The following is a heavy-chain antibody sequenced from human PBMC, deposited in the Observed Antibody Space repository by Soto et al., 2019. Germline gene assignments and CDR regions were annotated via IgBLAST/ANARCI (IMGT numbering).Heavy chain of an antibody. Sequence: EVQLVESGGGLVKPGGSLRLSCAASGFTFSSYSMNWVRQAPGKGLTWVSSISSSSSYIYYADSVKDRFTISRDNANNSLYLQMNRLRAEDTAVHYCARARVRATNYWGYWGQGTLVNVSS. D-gene: IGHD1-26*01. CDR3: ARARVRATNYWGY. CDR1: GFTFSSYS. V-gene: IGHV3-21*01. CDR2: ISSSSSYI. J-gene: IGHJ4*02.